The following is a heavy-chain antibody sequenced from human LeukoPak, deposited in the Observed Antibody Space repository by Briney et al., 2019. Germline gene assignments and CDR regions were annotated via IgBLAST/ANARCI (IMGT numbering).Heavy chain of an antibody. V-gene: IGHV1-58*01. CDR3: AAPYSSTWFDH. CDR1: GFTFTGRSA. Sequence: SVKVSCKASGFTFTGRSAVQWVRQARGQRLEWIGWIVVGSDNSNYAQKFQERVTITRDMSTSTAYMELRSLRSEDTAVYYCAAPYSSTWFDHWGQGTLVTVSS. D-gene: IGHD6-13*01. J-gene: IGHJ5*02. CDR2: IVVGSDNS.